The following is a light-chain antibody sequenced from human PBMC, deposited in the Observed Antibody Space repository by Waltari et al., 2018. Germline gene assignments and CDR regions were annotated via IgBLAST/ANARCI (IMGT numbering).Light chain of an antibody. CDR2: EVS. J-gene: IGLJ2*01. V-gene: IGLV2-8*01. Sequence: QSALTQPPSASGSLGQSLTISCTGTNSAVVGYKYVSSYQQHPGKAPKLIIYEVSKRPSGVPDRFSGSKSGNTASLTVSGLLAEDEADYYCSSYAGSNNLVVFGGGTKLTVL. CDR1: NSAVVGYKY. CDR3: SSYAGSNNLVV.